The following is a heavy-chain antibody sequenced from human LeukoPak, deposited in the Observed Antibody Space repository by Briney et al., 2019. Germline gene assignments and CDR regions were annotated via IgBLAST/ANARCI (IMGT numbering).Heavy chain of an antibody. CDR2: INTNTGNL. V-gene: IGHV7-4-1*02. CDR3: ALLKRGSIWSGYYNPFADYYYYYYMDV. Sequence: ASVKVSCKASGYTFTSHGLNWVRQAPGQGLEWMGWINTNTGNLAYAQGFTGRFVFSLDTSVSTAYLQISSLKAEDTAVYYCALLKRGSIWSGYYNPFADYYYYYYMDVWGKGTTVTVSS. CDR1: GYTFTSHG. J-gene: IGHJ6*03. D-gene: IGHD3-3*01.